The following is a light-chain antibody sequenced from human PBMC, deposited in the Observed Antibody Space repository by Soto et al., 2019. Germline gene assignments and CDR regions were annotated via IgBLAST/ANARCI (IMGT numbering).Light chain of an antibody. V-gene: IGKV3-20*01. CDR1: QSISSSY. CDR2: DAS. J-gene: IGKJ1*01. CDR3: QQYSNSPRT. Sequence: EIVLTPSPGTLSLSPGERATLSCRASQSISSSYLAWYQQKPGQAPRLLIYDASSRATGIPDRFSGSGSGTDFSLTISRLEPEDFAFYYCQQYSNSPRTFGQGTKVDIK.